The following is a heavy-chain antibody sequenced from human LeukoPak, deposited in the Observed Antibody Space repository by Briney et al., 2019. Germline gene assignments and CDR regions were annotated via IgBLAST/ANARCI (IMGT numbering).Heavy chain of an antibody. D-gene: IGHD3-3*01. CDR1: GGSISPYF. J-gene: IGHJ4*02. CDR3: AREGVVKGYFDY. V-gene: IGHV4-59*01. CDR2: IYYRGST. Sequence: SETLSLTCTVSGGSISPYFWSWIRQPPGKGLEWIGYIYYRGSTNYNPSLKSRVTISLDTSKDQFSLKLSSVTAADTAVYYSAREGVVKGYFDYWGQGTLVTVSS.